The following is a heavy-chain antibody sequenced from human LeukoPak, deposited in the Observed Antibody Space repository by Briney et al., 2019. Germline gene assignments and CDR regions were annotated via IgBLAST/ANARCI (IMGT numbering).Heavy chain of an antibody. J-gene: IGHJ4*02. D-gene: IGHD3-10*01. V-gene: IGHV3-23*01. CDR3: AKKHYFGSGSYEY. CDR2: ISGSGDST. Sequence: GGSLRLSCAASGFTFSSYAMSWVRQAPGKGLEWVSAISGSGDSTYYADSVKGRFTISRDNSKNTLYLQMNSLRAEDTAVYYCAKKHYFGSGSYEYWGQGTLVTVSS. CDR1: GFTFSSYA.